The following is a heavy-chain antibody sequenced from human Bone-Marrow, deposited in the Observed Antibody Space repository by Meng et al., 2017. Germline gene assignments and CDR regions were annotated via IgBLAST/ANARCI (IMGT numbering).Heavy chain of an antibody. CDR2: IRSNANSSAT. V-gene: IGHV3-73*01. CDR1: GFTFSDSA. D-gene: IGHD3-22*01. CDR3: TRVFRDYYDSSAYFFDL. Sequence: GGSLRLSCAASGFTFSDSAMHWVRQPSGKGMEWVGRIRSNANSSATAYATSVKGRFTISRDDSKNTSYLQMNSLKTEDTAVYFCTRVFRDYYDSSAYFFDLWGRGTLVTVSS. J-gene: IGHJ2*01.